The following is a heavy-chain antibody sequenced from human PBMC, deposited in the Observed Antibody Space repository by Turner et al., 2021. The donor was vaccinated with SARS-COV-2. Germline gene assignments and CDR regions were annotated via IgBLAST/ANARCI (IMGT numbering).Heavy chain of an antibody. Sequence: EVQLVESGGGLVKPGGTLRLSCAATGFTFSSYWMSWVRRDPGKGLEWVANIKQDGSEKYYVVSVKGRFTFSRDNAKNSLYLQMNSLGAEDTAVYYCARAEGWAFGVVIPYDYWGQGTLVTVSS. J-gene: IGHJ4*02. CDR2: IKQDGSEK. CDR3: ARAEGWAFGVVIPYDY. CDR1: GFTFSSYW. V-gene: IGHV3-7*01. D-gene: IGHD3-3*01.